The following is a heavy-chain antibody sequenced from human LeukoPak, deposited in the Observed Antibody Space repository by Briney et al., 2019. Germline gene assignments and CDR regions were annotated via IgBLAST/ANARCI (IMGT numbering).Heavy chain of an antibody. Sequence: GASLNISCKGSGYSFTIYWIGWVRQTPGKGLGWMGIIYPGDSDTRYSPSLQGQVTISADKSISSAYLQWSRLKASDTAMYYCARRLEVSGTMDYWGQGTLVTVSS. J-gene: IGHJ4*02. D-gene: IGHD3-10*01. CDR1: GYSFTIYW. CDR3: ARRLEVSGTMDY. CDR2: IYPGDSDT. V-gene: IGHV5-51*01.